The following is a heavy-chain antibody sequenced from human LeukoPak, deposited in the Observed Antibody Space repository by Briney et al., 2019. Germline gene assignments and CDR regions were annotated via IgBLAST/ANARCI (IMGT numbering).Heavy chain of an antibody. Sequence: PGGSLRLSCATSGLNFNNAWMSWFRQAPRKGLEWVGRIKSKTDGGTSDYAAPVQSRFTISRDDSKNTLYLQINSLKIEDTAVYYCATDPGEWEPIWGQGTMVTVSS. CDR1: GLNFNNAW. CDR3: ATDPGEWEPI. V-gene: IGHV3-15*01. J-gene: IGHJ3*02. CDR2: IKSKTDGGTS. D-gene: IGHD1-26*01.